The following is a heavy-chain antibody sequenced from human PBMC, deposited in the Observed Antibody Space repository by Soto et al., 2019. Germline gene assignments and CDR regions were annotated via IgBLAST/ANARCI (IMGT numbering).Heavy chain of an antibody. CDR3: ARSCTVPTDC. CDR2: INSDGSST. D-gene: IGHD4-17*01. J-gene: IGHJ4*02. V-gene: IGHV3-74*01. Sequence: EVQLVESGGGLVQPGGSLRLSCAASGLTFSSYWMHWVRQAPGKGLVWVSRINSDGSSTNYADSVKGRVTISRDNAKNGRHREMNSLRAEDKAEYYCARSCTVPTDCWAEGTLVTVSS. CDR1: GLTFSSYW.